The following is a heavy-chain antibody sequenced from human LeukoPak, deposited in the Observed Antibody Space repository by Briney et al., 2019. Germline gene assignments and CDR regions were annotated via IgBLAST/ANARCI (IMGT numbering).Heavy chain of an antibody. D-gene: IGHD6-13*01. CDR1: GYSISSGYY. J-gene: IGHJ4*02. CDR3: ARDPGSSSWRTHFDY. CDR2: IYHSGST. Sequence: PSETLSLTCTVSGYSISSGYYWGWIRQPPGKGLEWIVSIYHSGSTYYNPSLKSRVTISVDTSKNQFSLKLSSVTAADTAVYYCARDPGSSSWRTHFDYWGQGTLVTVSS. V-gene: IGHV4-38-2*02.